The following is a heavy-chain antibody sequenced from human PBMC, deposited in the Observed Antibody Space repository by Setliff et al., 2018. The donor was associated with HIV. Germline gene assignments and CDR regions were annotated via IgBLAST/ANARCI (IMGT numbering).Heavy chain of an antibody. D-gene: IGHD1-1*01. CDR1: GYTFTSYG. J-gene: IGHJ3*01. CDR2: IYPSGGST. CDR3: ARVKGLRVRNWNDRPNASDL. Sequence: ASVKVSCKPSGYTFTSYGLSWVRQAPGQGLEWMGIIYPSGGSTTYAPKFQGRVTMTRDTSTSTVYMDLSGLRSDDTAVYYCARVKGLRVRNWNDRPNASDLWGQGTMVTVSS. V-gene: IGHV1-46*01.